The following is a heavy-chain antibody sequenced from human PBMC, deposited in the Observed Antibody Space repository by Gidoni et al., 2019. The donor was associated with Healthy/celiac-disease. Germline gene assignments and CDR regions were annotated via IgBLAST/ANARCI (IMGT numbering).Heavy chain of an antibody. CDR2: IIPIFGTA. D-gene: IGHD1-26*01. V-gene: IGHV1-69*01. J-gene: IGHJ6*02. Sequence: QVQLVQSGAEVKKPGSSVKVSCKASGGTFSSYAISWVRQAPGQGLEWMGGIIPIFGTANYAQKFQGRVTITADESTSTAYMELSSLRSEDTAVYYCARKIGGSSIAVKRVYYYGMDVWGQGTTVTVSS. CDR3: ARKIGGSSIAVKRVYYYGMDV. CDR1: GGTFSSYA.